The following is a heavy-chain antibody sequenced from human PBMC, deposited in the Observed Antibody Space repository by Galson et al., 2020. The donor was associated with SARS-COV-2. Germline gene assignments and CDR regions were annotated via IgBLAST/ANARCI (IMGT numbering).Heavy chain of an antibody. J-gene: IGHJ6*02. D-gene: IGHD2-8*01. CDR1: GGTFSSYA. Sequence: SVKVSCKASGGTFSSYAISWVRQAPGQGLEWMGGIIPIFGTANYAQKFQGRVTITADKSTSTAYMELSSLRSEDTAVYYCARVPGDIVLNYYYYGMDVWGQGTTVTVSS. V-gene: IGHV1-69*06. CDR2: IIPIFGTA. CDR3: ARVPGDIVLNYYYYGMDV.